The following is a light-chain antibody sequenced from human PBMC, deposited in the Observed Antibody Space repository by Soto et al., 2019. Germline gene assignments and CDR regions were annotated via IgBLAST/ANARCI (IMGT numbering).Light chain of an antibody. V-gene: IGKV1-39*01. J-gene: IGKJ1*01. CDR2: AAS. CDR1: QSIRTY. CDR3: QQTYSNPRT. Sequence: DIQMTQSPSSLSASVGDRVTITCRASQSIRTYLNWYQQKPGKAPKFLIYAASTLQSGVPSRFSGSGSGIYFTLTISSLQPEDFATYYCQQTYSNPRTFGQGTKVEIK.